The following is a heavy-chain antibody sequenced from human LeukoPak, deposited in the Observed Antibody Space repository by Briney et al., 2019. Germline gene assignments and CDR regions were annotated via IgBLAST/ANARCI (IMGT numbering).Heavy chain of an antibody. CDR1: GFTFSSYA. D-gene: IGHD3-9*01. V-gene: IGHV4-34*01. CDR2: INHSGST. CDR3: ARIGYDILTGSDY. Sequence: GSLRLSCAASGFTFSSYAMSWVRQPPGKGLEWIGEINHSGSTNYNPSLKSRVTISVDTSKNQFSLKLSSVTAADTAVYYCARIGYDILTGSDYWGQGTLVTVSS. J-gene: IGHJ4*02.